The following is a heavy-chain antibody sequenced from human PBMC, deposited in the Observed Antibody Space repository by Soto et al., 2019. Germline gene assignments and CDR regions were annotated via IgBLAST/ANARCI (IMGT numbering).Heavy chain of an antibody. J-gene: IGHJ3*02. CDR2: IFYSGSA. V-gene: IGHV4-31*06. CDR3: EGPWGGDFDT. Sequence: QVQLQESGPGLVKPSQTLSLTCTVSGGSINSDNYYWSWIRQHPGKGLEWIGYIFYSGSAYYNPSLKSRVSMSSDPSKNLLSLRLSSVTAADTAIYYREGPWGGDFDTWGQGTMVTVSS. CDR1: GGSINSDNYY. D-gene: IGHD3-16*01.